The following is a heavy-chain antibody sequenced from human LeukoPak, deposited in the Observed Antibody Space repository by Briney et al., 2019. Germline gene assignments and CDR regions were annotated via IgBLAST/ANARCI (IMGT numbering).Heavy chain of an antibody. CDR1: GFTFSSYE. J-gene: IGHJ4*02. CDR2: IKQDGSEK. D-gene: IGHD6-19*01. CDR3: ARRSSSGWYVFDY. Sequence: PGGSLRLSCAGSGFTFSSYEMNWVRQAPGKGLEWVANIKQDGSEKYYVDSVKGRFTISRDNAKNSLYLQMNSLRAEDTAVYYCARRSSSGWYVFDYWGQGTLVTVSS. V-gene: IGHV3-7*01.